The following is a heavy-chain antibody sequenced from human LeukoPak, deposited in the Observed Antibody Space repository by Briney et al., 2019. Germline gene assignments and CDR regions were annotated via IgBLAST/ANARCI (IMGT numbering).Heavy chain of an antibody. J-gene: IGHJ4*02. V-gene: IGHV3-23*01. D-gene: IGHD3-22*01. Sequence: GGSLRLPCAASGFTFSSYAMSWVRQAPGKGLEWVSAISGSGGSTYYADSVKGRFTISRDNSKNTLYLQMNSLRAEDTAVYYCAKISDSSGYYFPYYFDYWGQGTLVTVSS. CDR2: ISGSGGST. CDR1: GFTFSSYA. CDR3: AKISDSSGYYFPYYFDY.